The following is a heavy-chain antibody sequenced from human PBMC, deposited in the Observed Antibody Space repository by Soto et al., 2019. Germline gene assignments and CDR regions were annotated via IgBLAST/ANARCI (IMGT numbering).Heavy chain of an antibody. CDR3: ARDVQRPYYDFWSGYYGRDYYYYGMDV. J-gene: IGHJ6*02. Sequence: GGSLRLSCGASGFTFISYAMHWVRQAPGKGLEWVAVISYDGSNKYYADSVKGRFTISRDNSKNTLYLQMNSLRAEDTAVYYCARDVQRPYYDFWSGYYGRDYYYYGMDVWGQGTTVTVSS. CDR1: GFTFISYA. V-gene: IGHV3-30-3*01. CDR2: ISYDGSNK. D-gene: IGHD3-3*01.